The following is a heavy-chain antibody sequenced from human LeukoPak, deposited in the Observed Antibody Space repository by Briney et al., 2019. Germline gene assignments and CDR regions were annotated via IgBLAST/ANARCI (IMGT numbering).Heavy chain of an antibody. J-gene: IGHJ3*02. CDR2: TYFRSKWYY. V-gene: IGHV6-1*01. D-gene: IGHD3-16*01. CDR3: ARDPQMFTDAFDI. CDR1: GDSVSNDRTA. Sequence: SQTLSLTCAISGDSVSNDRTAWGWIRQSPSRGLEWLGRTYFRSKWYYDYALFVKSRITINPDTSKNQFSLQLSSVTPEDTAVYYCARDPQMFTDAFDIWGQGTMVTVSS.